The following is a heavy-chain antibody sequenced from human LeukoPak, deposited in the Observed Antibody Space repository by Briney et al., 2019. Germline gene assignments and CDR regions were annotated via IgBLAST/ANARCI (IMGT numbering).Heavy chain of an antibody. CDR1: RGSTSTYY. V-gene: IGHV4-4*07. CDR2: IYPSGNT. D-gene: IGHD6-19*01. Sequence: SETLSLTCTVSRGSTSTYYWSWIRQPAGKGLEWIGRIYPSGNTNFNPSLMSRVTMSIDTSKNQFSLKLSSVTAADTAVYYCARPYRPIAVTWFDPWGQGTLVTVSS. J-gene: IGHJ5*02. CDR3: ARPYRPIAVTWFDP.